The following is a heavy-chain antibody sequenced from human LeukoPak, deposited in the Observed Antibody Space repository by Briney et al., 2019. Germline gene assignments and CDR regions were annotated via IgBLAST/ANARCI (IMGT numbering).Heavy chain of an antibody. D-gene: IGHD2-2*01. J-gene: IGHJ5*02. CDR2: INPSGGST. Sequence: ASVKVSCKASGYTFTSYYMHWVRQAPGQGLEWMGIINPSGGSTSYAQKFQGRVTMTRDMSTSTVYMELSGLRSEDTAVYYCARGLGRGIVVVPAASNWFDPWGQGTLVTVSS. CDR3: ARGLGRGIVVVPAASNWFDP. V-gene: IGHV1-46*01. CDR1: GYTFTSYY.